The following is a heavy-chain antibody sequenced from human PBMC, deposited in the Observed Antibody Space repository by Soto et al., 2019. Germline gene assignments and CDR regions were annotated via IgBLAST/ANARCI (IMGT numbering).Heavy chain of an antibody. V-gene: IGHV4-30-2*01. CDR2: IYHSGST. CDR3: ASGFSTVTNI. D-gene: IGHD4-17*01. J-gene: IGHJ4*02. Sequence: SETLSLTCAVSGGSISSGGYSWSWIRHPPGKGLEWIGYIYHSGSTYYNPSLKSRVTISVDRSKNQFSLKLSSVTAADTAVYYCASGFSTVTNIWGQGTLVTVST. CDR1: GGSISSGGYS.